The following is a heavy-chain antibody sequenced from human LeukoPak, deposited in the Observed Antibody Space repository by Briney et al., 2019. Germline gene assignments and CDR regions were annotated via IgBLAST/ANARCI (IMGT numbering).Heavy chain of an antibody. CDR3: ARESGSYSNSYRFDS. Sequence: SETLSLTCTVSGGSISSSSYYWGWIRQPPGKGLKWIGRIYYSGSTYYNPSLKSRVTISVDTSKNQFSLKLSSVTAADTAVYYCARESGSYSNSYRFDSWGQGTLVTVSS. D-gene: IGHD1-26*01. CDR1: GGSISSSSYY. CDR2: IYYSGST. V-gene: IGHV4-39*02. J-gene: IGHJ4*02.